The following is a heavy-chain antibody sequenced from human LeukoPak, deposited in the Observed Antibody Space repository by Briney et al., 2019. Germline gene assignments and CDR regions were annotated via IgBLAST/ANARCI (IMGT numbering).Heavy chain of an antibody. CDR3: ARRPFQNYYDSSGYSMHLDY. CDR2: ISSSSSTI. Sequence: PGGTLRLSCAASGFTFSSYGMSWVRQAPGKGLEWVSYISSSSSTIYYADSVKGRFTISRDNAKNSLYLQMNSLRAEDTAVYYCARRPFQNYYDSSGYSMHLDYWGQGTLVTGSS. CDR1: GFTFSSYG. V-gene: IGHV3-48*01. J-gene: IGHJ4*02. D-gene: IGHD3-22*01.